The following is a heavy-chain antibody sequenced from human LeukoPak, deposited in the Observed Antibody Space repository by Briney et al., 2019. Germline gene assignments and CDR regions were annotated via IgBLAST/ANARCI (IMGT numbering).Heavy chain of an antibody. Sequence: TLSLTCTVSGGSISSGGYYWSWIRQHPGKGLEWIGYIYYSGSTYYNPSLKSRVTISVDTSKNQFSLKLSSVTAADTAVYYCARMDGAAAALFFDYWGQGTLVTVSS. J-gene: IGHJ4*02. CDR1: GGSISSGGYY. CDR3: ARMDGAAAALFFDY. CDR2: IYYSGST. D-gene: IGHD6-13*01. V-gene: IGHV4-31*03.